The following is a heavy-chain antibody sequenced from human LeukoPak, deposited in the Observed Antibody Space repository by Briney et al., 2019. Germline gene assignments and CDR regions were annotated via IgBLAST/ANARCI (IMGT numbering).Heavy chain of an antibody. CDR1: GDSISPYY. CDR2: IYYSGDT. Sequence: SETLSLTCIVSGDSISPYYWNWIRQPPGKGLEWIGYIYYSGDTNYNPSLKSRVTMSADTSKNQFSLKLSSVTAADTAVYYCARSQQLIRTFDSWGQGTLVTVSS. J-gene: IGHJ4*02. CDR3: ARSQQLIRTFDS. D-gene: IGHD6-13*01. V-gene: IGHV4-59*01.